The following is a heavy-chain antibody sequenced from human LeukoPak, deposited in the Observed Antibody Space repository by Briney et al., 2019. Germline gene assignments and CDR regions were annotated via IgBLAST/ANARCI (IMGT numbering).Heavy chain of an antibody. D-gene: IGHD6-19*01. V-gene: IGHV3-13*01. Sequence: PGGSLRLSCAASGFTFRSYDMHWVRQVPRKGLEWVSAIGIGGDTYYLDSVKGRFTISRENAKNSLYLQMDSLRAGDTAVYYCARGGIPVAGIDEIDFWGQGTLVTVAS. CDR3: ARGGIPVAGIDEIDF. CDR2: IGIGGDT. J-gene: IGHJ4*02. CDR1: GFTFRSYD.